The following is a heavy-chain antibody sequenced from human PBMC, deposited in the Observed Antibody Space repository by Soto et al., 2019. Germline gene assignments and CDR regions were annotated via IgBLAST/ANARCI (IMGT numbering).Heavy chain of an antibody. CDR2: IKSKTDGGTT. D-gene: IGHD2-15*01. J-gene: IGHJ4*02. V-gene: IGHV3-15*01. CDR3: TTAGEGVVMVAALSLR. Sequence: GGSLRLSCAASGFTFSNAWMSWVRQAPGKGLEWVGRIKSKTDGGTTDYAAPVKGRFTISRDDSKNTLYLQMNSLKTEDTAVYYCTTAGEGVVMVAALSLRWGQGTLVTVSS. CDR1: GFTFSNAW.